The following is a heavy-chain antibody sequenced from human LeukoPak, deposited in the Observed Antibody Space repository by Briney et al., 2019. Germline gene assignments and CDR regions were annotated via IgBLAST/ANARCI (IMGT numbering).Heavy chain of an antibody. CDR2: INHSGST. CDR3: ARHVAYIPRRQGAFDV. CDR1: GGSFSGYY. V-gene: IGHV4-34*01. D-gene: IGHD3-16*01. Sequence: SETLSLTCAVYGGSFSGYYWSWIRQPPGKGLEWIGEINHSGSTNYNPSLKSRVTISVDTYKNQFSLDLTSVTAADTAVYYCARHVAYIPRRQGAFDVWGQGTTAYVSS. J-gene: IGHJ3*01.